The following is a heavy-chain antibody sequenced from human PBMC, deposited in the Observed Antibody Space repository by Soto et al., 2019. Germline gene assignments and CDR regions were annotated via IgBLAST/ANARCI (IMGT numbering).Heavy chain of an antibody. Sequence: QVQLVQSGAAVKKPGSSVMVSCKTSGGTFRAYGFNWVRQAPGQGLEWMGRIIPILDTTDYAQKFQGRVTITADKSTSTAYMALSSLRAEDTAIYYCARGADSSGSESAFDLWGQGTLVTVSS. CDR3: ARGADSSGSESAFDL. V-gene: IGHV1-69*08. D-gene: IGHD3-22*01. CDR2: IIPILDTT. J-gene: IGHJ3*01. CDR1: GGTFRAYG.